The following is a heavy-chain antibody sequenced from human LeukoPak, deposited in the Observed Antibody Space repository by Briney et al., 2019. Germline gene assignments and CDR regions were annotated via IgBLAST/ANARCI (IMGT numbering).Heavy chain of an antibody. CDR1: GFTFSSYA. D-gene: IGHD3-22*01. V-gene: IGHV3-23*01. Sequence: GGSLRLSCAASGFTFSSYAMSWVRQAPGKGLEWVSAISGSGGSTYYADSVKGRFTISRDNSKNTLYLQMNSLRAEDTAVYYCALGRDYYDSSGYYWDFDYWGQGTLVTVSS. J-gene: IGHJ4*02. CDR2: ISGSGGST. CDR3: ALGRDYYDSSGYYWDFDY.